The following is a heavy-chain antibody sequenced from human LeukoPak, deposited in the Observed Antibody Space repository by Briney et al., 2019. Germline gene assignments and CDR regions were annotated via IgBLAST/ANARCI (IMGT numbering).Heavy chain of an antibody. D-gene: IGHD1-1*01. Sequence: GRSLRLSCAASGFTFSSHGMHWVRQAPGKGLEWVAVISYDENNKYYADSVKGRFTISRDNSKNTLYLQMNSLRAEDTAVYYCAKDQQQLAYPFDNWGQGTLVTVFS. CDR3: AKDQQQLAYPFDN. J-gene: IGHJ4*02. V-gene: IGHV3-30*18. CDR1: GFTFSSHG. CDR2: ISYDENNK.